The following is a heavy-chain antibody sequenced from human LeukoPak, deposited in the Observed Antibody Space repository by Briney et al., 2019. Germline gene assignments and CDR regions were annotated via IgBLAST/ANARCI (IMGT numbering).Heavy chain of an antibody. D-gene: IGHD2-21*01. CDR2: IRRKTDGETT. Sequence: GGSLRLSCAASGFTFSNVWMSWVRQVPGKGLEWVGRIRRKTDGETTDHAAPVKGRYTISRDDSKNTLYLQMNSLKTEDTAVYYCVTDLVIKGYFDYWGQGALVTVSS. V-gene: IGHV3-15*01. CDR3: VTDLVIKGYFDY. CDR1: GFTFSNVW. J-gene: IGHJ4*02.